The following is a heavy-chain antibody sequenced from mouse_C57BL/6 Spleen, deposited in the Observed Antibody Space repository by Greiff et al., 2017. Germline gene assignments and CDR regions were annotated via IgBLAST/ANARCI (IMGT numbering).Heavy chain of an antibody. J-gene: IGHJ1*03. D-gene: IGHD1-1*01. V-gene: IGHV3-6*01. Sequence: EVKLQESGPGLVKPSQSLSLTCSVTGYSITSGYYWNWIRQFPGNKLEWMGYISYDGSNNYNPSLKNRISITRDTSKNQFFLKLNSVTTEDTATYYCARVGGSSYGYFDVWGTGTTVTVSS. CDR2: ISYDGSN. CDR1: GYSITSGYY. CDR3: ARVGGSSYGYFDV.